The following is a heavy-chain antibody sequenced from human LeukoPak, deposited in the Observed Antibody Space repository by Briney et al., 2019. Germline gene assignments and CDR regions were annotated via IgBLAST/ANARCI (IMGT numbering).Heavy chain of an antibody. CDR3: ARDRYGGFDY. CDR2: IYYSGST. V-gene: IGHV4-59*01. J-gene: IGHJ4*02. D-gene: IGHD1-26*01. Sequence: SETLSLTCTVSGGSISSYYWSWIRQPPGKGLEWIGHIYYSGSTNYNPSLKSRVTISVDTSKNQFSLKLSSVTAADTAVYYCARDRYGGFDYWGQGTLVTVSS. CDR1: GGSISSYY.